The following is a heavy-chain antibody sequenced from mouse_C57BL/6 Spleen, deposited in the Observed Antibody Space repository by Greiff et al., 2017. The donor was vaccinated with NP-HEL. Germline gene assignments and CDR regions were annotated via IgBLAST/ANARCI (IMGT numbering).Heavy chain of an antibody. Sequence: QVQLQQSGAELVRPGASVKLSCKASGYTFTDYYINWVKQRPGQGLEWIARIYPGSGNTYYNEKFKGKATLTAEKSSSTAYMQLSSLTSEDSAVYFCAKEGYYGSWFAYWGQGTLVTVSA. CDR1: GYTFTDYY. CDR3: AKEGYYGSWFAY. CDR2: IYPGSGNT. J-gene: IGHJ3*01. D-gene: IGHD1-1*01. V-gene: IGHV1-76*01.